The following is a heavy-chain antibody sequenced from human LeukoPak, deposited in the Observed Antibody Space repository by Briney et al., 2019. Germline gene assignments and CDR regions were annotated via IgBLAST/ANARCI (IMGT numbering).Heavy chain of an antibody. CDR2: ISAYNGNT. Sequence: ASVKVSCKASGYTFTSYGISWVRQAPGQGLEWMGWISAYNGNTNYAQKFQGRVTMTRDTSISTAYMDLSRLRSDDTAVYYCVRDGNMDVWGQGTTVTVSS. CDR1: GYTFTSYG. D-gene: IGHD1-26*01. CDR3: VRDGNMDV. J-gene: IGHJ6*02. V-gene: IGHV1-18*01.